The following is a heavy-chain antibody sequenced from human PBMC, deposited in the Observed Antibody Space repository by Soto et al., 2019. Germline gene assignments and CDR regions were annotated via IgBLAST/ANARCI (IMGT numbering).Heavy chain of an antibody. V-gene: IGHV4-4*02. CDR2: IHHSGGT. CDR3: VRNRYYSLDY. D-gene: IGHD2-15*01. CDR1: GDSISSHDW. J-gene: IGHJ4*02. Sequence: QVQLQESGPGLVKPSGTLSLTCAVSGDSISSHDWWSWVRQPPNRGLEWIAKIHHSGGTNYNPSLMTRATMSLDNSKNQFSLKLCSAPAADTAVYYCVRNRYYSLDYWGQGALVSVSS.